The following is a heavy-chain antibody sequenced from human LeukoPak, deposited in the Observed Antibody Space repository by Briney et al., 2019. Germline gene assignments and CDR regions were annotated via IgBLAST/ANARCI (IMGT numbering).Heavy chain of an antibody. CDR3: AKLGSFDY. J-gene: IGHJ4*02. D-gene: IGHD2-15*01. V-gene: IGHV3-33*03. CDR1: GFTFSTYG. CDR2: IWYDGSYK. Sequence: GGSLRLSCAASGFTFSTYGMHWVRQAPGKGLEWVAVIWYDGSYKYYADSVKGRFTISRDNSKNTLYLQMNSLRAEDTAVYYCAKLGSFDYWGQGTLVTVSS.